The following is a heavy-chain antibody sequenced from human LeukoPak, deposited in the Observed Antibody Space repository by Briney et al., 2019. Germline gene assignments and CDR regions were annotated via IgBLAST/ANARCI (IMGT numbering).Heavy chain of an antibody. CDR3: ARVEVGGKPDI. D-gene: IGHD3-10*01. CDR1: GGSISSYY. V-gene: IGHV4-59*01. Sequence: SETLSLTCTVSGGSISSYYWSWIRQPPGKGLEWIGYTYYSGSTNYNPSLKSRVTISVDTSKNQFSLKLSSVTAADTAVYYCARVEVGGKPDIWGQGTMVTVSS. J-gene: IGHJ3*02. CDR2: TYYSGST.